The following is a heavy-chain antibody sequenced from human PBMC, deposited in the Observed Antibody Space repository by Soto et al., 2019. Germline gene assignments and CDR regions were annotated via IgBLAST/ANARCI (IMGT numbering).Heavy chain of an antibody. J-gene: IGHJ5*01. Sequence: SETLSLTCTVSGGSISSGGYYWSWIRQHPGKGLEWIGYIYYSGSTYYNPSLKGRVTISVDTSKNQFSLKLSSVTAADTAVYYCSRIHTTMIVVDTDSWRHGTLVTVS. D-gene: IGHD3-22*01. CDR1: GGSISSGGYY. CDR3: SRIHTTMIVVDTDS. CDR2: IYYSGST. V-gene: IGHV4-31*03.